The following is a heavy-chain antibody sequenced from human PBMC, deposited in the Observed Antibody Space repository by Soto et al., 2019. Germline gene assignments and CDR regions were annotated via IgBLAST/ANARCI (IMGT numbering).Heavy chain of an antibody. CDR2: ITSRGGST. V-gene: IGHV1-46*01. D-gene: IGHD1-26*01. J-gene: IGHJ4*02. Sequence: QVQLVQSGAEVKKPGASVKVSCKASGYTFIDNYMQWVRQAPGQGLEWMGVITSRGGSTTYAPKFQGRVTLTSDTSTSTVYMELCSLTSDDTGVYYCARGEWELWAFDYWGQGTLGTVSS. CDR1: GYTFIDNY. CDR3: ARGEWELWAFDY.